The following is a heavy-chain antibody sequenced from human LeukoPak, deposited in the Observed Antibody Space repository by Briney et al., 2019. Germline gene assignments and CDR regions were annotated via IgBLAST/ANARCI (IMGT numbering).Heavy chain of an antibody. CDR3: AKEPESPHNWFGP. J-gene: IGHJ5*02. V-gene: IGHV1-69*04. Sequence: SVKVSCKASGGTFSSYAISWVRQAPGQGLEWMGRIIPILGIANYAQKFQGRVTITADKSTSTAYMELSSLRSEDTAVYYCAKEPESPHNWFGPWGQGTLVTVSS. CDR2: IIPILGIA. CDR1: GGTFSSYA.